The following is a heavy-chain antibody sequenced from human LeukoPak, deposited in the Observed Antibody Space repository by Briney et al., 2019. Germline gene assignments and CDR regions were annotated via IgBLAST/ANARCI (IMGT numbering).Heavy chain of an antibody. CDR2: IYHSGST. CDR1: GYSISSGYY. CDR3: ASGALWNFDY. V-gene: IGHV4-38-2*02. D-gene: IGHD3-10*01. Sequence: SETLSLTCTVSGYSISSGYYWGWIRQPPGKGLEWIGSIYHSGSTYYNPSLKSRVTISVDTSKNQFSLKLSSVTAADTAVYYCASGALWNFDYWGQGTLVTVSS. J-gene: IGHJ4*02.